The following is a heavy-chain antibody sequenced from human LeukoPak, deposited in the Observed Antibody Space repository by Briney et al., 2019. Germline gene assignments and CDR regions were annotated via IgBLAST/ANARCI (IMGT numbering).Heavy chain of an antibody. CDR1: GYTFTGYY. J-gene: IGHJ4*02. D-gene: IGHD3-22*01. CDR2: INPNSGGT. V-gene: IGHV1-2*02. CDR3: ATDAYDSRAYCY. Sequence: ASVKVSCKASGYTFTGYYMHWVRQAPGQGLEWMGWINPNSGGTNYAQKFQGRVTMTGDTSITTAYMELSRVTSDDTAVYYCATDAYDSRAYCYWGQGTLVTVSS.